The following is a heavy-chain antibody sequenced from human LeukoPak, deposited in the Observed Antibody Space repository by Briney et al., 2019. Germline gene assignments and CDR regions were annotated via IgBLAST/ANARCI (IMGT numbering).Heavy chain of an antibody. CDR1: GFTFSSYA. CDR2: ISGSGGST. V-gene: IGHV3-23*01. CDR3: AKARLMTTVVRGPFDY. Sequence: GGSLRLSCAASGFTFSSYAMSWVRQAPGRGLEWVSAISGSGGSTYYADSVKGRFTISRDNSKNTLYLQMNSLRAEDTAVYYCAKARLMTTVVRGPFDYWGQGTLVTVSS. J-gene: IGHJ4*02. D-gene: IGHD4-23*01.